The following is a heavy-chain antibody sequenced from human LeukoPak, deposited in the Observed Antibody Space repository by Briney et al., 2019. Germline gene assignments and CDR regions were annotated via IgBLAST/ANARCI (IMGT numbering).Heavy chain of an antibody. CDR2: ISYDGSNK. V-gene: IGHV3-30*18. D-gene: IGHD3-22*01. CDR3: AKGEHYDSSGYFPDH. Sequence: GGSLRLSCAASGFTFSSYGMHWVRQAPGKGLEWVAVISYDGSNKYYADSVKGRFTISRDNSKNTLYLQMNSLRAEDTAVYYCAKGEHYDSSGYFPDHWGQGTLVTVSS. J-gene: IGHJ5*02. CDR1: GFTFSSYG.